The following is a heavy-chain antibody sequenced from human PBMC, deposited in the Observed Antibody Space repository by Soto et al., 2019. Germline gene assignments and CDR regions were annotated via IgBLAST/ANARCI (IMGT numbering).Heavy chain of an antibody. D-gene: IGHD2-21*02. Sequence: SVKVSCKTSGFTFTNSAVQWVRQARGQRLEWIGWIIVASGRTNYAREVQERVTISRDTSTSTAYMELGGLRSEDTAVYYCVAELYSGGGCCSFDFWGQGTMVTVSS. V-gene: IGHV1-58*01. CDR3: VAELYSGGGCCSFDF. CDR2: IIVASGRT. CDR1: GFTFTNSA. J-gene: IGHJ3*01.